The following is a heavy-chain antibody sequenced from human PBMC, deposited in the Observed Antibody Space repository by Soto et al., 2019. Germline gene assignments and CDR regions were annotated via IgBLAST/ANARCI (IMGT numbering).Heavy chain of an antibody. Sequence: KPSETLSLTCAVSGYSISNGYYWAWIRQPPGKGLEWIGFIFHSGNAKYNPSLKSRVTISVDTSKNQFSLSLDSVTAADTAVYFCARAHAPTLPFDSWGQGTLVTVSS. CDR2: IFHSGNA. CDR3: ARAHAPTLPFDS. CDR1: GYSISNGYY. J-gene: IGHJ4*01. V-gene: IGHV4-38-2*01. D-gene: IGHD2-15*01.